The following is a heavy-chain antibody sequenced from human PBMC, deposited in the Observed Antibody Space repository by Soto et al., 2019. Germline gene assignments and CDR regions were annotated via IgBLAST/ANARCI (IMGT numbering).Heavy chain of an antibody. J-gene: IGHJ3*02. D-gene: IGHD6-13*01. CDR1: GYTFTSYG. Sequence: ASVKVSCKASGYTFTSYGMHWVRQAPGQGFEWMGWINAGNGHTKYSQKFQGRVTITRDTSASTAYMELSSLRSEDTAVYYCARVSRQQQLADDAFDIWGQGTMVTVSS. CDR3: ARVSRQQQLADDAFDI. V-gene: IGHV1-3*01. CDR2: INAGNGHT.